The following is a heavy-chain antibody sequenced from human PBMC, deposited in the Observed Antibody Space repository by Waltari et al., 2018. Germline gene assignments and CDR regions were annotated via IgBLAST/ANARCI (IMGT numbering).Heavy chain of an antibody. CDR3: ASMAHSYQRVFDY. D-gene: IGHD2-2*01. J-gene: IGHJ4*02. V-gene: IGHV3-53*01. CDR1: GFTVSSNY. CDR2: IESGGIT. Sequence: EVQLVESGGGLIQPGGSLILSCAASGFTVSSNYMSWVRQAPGKGLAWVSVIESGGITYYADSVKGRVTSSRDNAKNTLYLQMNSLRAEDTAVYYCASMAHSYQRVFDYWGQGTLVTVSS.